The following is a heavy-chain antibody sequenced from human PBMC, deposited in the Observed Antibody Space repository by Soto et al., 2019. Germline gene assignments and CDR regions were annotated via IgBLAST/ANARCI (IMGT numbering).Heavy chain of an antibody. Sequence: QVQLQESGPGLVQPSQTLSLTCTVSGGSISSGGYYWSWIRQHPGTGLEWIGHISYSGSTYYNTCLTSGVIISVGTSMGQFSLLVSSVTVAGTAVYYCARGVLHWGQGTLVTVSS. J-gene: IGHJ4*01. CDR1: GGSISSGGYY. V-gene: IGHV4-31*03. CDR3: ARGVLH. CDR2: ISYSGST.